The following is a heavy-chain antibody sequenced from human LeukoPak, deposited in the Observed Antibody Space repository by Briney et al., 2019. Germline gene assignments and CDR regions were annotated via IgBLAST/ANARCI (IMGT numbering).Heavy chain of an antibody. J-gene: IGHJ4*02. CDR1: GFTFSNYA. CDR3: AKRAYCGADCYSGFDY. Sequence: PGGSLRLSCAASGFTFSNYAMSWVRQAPGKGLEWVSAVSGSGGGTYYADSVKGRFTISRDNSKNTLYLQMNSLRVEDTAVYYCAKRAYCGADCYSGFDYWGQGTLVTVSS. D-gene: IGHD2-21*02. CDR2: VSGSGGGT. V-gene: IGHV3-23*01.